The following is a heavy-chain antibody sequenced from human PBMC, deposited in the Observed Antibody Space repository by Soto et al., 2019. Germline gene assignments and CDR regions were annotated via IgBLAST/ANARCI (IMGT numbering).Heavy chain of an antibody. CDR1: GGSISSYY. J-gene: IGHJ6*03. V-gene: IGHV4-59*08. Sequence: PSETLSLTCTVSGGSISSYYWSWIRQPPGKGLEWIGYIYYSGSTNYNPSLKSRVTISVDTSKNQFSLKLSSVTAADTAVYYCERQGHDFWSGYSLYYYMDVWGKGTTVTVSS. CDR2: IYYSGST. CDR3: ERQGHDFWSGYSLYYYMDV. D-gene: IGHD3-3*01.